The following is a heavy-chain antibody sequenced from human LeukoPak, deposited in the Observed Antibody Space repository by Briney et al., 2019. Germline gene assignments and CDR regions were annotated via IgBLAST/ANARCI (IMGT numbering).Heavy chain of an antibody. D-gene: IGHD3-10*01. J-gene: IGHJ4*02. V-gene: IGHV4-39*07. CDR3: ARPRNYYYGSGSYYDY. Sequence: SETLSLTCTVSGGSISSSSYYWGWIRQPPGKGLEWIGSIYYSGSTYYNPSLKSRVTISVDTSKNQFSLKLSSVTAADTAVYYCARPRNYYYGSGSYYDYWGQGTLVTVSS. CDR1: GGSISSSSYY. CDR2: IYYSGST.